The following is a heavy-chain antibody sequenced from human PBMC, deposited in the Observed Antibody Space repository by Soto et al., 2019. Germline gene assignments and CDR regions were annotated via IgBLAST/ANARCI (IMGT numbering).Heavy chain of an antibody. CDR1: GYTFTSYG. V-gene: IGHV1-18*01. D-gene: IGHD2-2*01. CDR3: ARTFDGWRDIVLVPAAMRYYYYGMDV. Sequence: ASVKVSCKASGYTFTSYGISWVRQAPGQGLEWMGWISAYNGNTNYAQKLQGRVTMTTDTSTSTAYMELRSLRSDDTAVYYCARTFDGWRDIVLVPAAMRYYYYGMDVWGQGTTVTVSS. CDR2: ISAYNGNT. J-gene: IGHJ6*02.